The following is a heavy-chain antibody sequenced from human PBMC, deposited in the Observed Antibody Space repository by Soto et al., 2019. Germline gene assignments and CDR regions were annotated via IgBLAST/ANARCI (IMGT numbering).Heavy chain of an antibody. V-gene: IGHV1-24*01. D-gene: IGHD5-12*01. CDR1: GYNLNDLS. J-gene: IGHJ4*02. CDR2: SDPADGET. CDR3: ATVIVATIPLDY. Sequence: QVKLVQSGAEVKKPGASVKVSCKVSGYNLNDLSIHWVRQAPGKGLEWMGGSDPADGETIYAQKFQGRVTMTEATSTDPAYMELSSLRSEDTAVYYCATVIVATIPLDYWGQGTLVTVSS.